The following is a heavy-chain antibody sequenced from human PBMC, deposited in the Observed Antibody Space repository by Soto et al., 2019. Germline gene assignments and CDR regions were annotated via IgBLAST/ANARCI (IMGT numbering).Heavy chain of an antibody. CDR2: ISGAGGST. V-gene: IGHV3-23*01. CDR1: GFTFINYA. CDR3: AKGSGYDYTYYYHCYMDV. D-gene: IGHD5-12*01. Sequence: EVQLLESGGGLVQPGGSLRLSCAASGFTFINYAMSWVRQAPGKGLEWVSSISGAGGSTYYADSVKGRSTISRDNSKNTLYLQVNSLRADDTAVYYCAKGSGYDYTYYYHCYMDVWGKGTTVTVSS. J-gene: IGHJ6*03.